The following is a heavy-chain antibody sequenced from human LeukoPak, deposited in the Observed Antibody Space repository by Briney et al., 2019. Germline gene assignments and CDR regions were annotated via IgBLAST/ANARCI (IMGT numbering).Heavy chain of an antibody. CDR1: GGSFSGYY. CDR3: ARRITIFGVVIMKGYNWFDP. D-gene: IGHD3-3*01. J-gene: IGHJ5*02. CDR2: INHSGST. Sequence: SETLSLTCAVYGGSFSGYYWSWIRQPPGKGLEWIGEINHSGSTNYNPSLKSRVTISVDTSKNQFSLKLSSVTAADTAVYYCARRITIFGVVIMKGYNWFDPWGQGTLATVSS. V-gene: IGHV4-34*01.